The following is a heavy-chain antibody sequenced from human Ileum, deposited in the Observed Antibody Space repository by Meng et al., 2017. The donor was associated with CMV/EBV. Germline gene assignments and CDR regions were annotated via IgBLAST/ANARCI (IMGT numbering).Heavy chain of an antibody. CDR1: GGTFSSYT. D-gene: IGHD3-22*01. CDR3: ARVGSSSGSGVEFDP. V-gene: IGHV1-69*02. J-gene: IGHJ5*02. CDR2: IIPILGIA. Sequence: KISCKASGGTFSSYTISWVRQAPGQGLEWMGRIIPILGIANYAQKFQGRVTITADKSTSTAYMELSSLRSEDTAVYYCARVGSSSGSGVEFDPWGQGTLVTVSS.